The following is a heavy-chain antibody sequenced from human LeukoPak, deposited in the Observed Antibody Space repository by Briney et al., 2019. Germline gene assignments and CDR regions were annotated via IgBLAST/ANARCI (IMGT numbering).Heavy chain of an antibody. Sequence: GGSLRLSCAASGFTVSSNYMSWVRQAPGKGLEWVSVIYSGGSTYCADSVKGRFTISRDNSKNTLYLQMNSLRAEDTAVYYCAREDSSGWRGFDYWGQGTLVTVSS. V-gene: IGHV3-66*01. J-gene: IGHJ4*02. CDR2: IYSGGST. CDR3: AREDSSGWRGFDY. CDR1: GFTVSSNY. D-gene: IGHD6-19*01.